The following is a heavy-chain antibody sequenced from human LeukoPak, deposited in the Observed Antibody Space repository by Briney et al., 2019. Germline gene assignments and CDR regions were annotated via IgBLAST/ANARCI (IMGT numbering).Heavy chain of an antibody. CDR2: ISSDGVKK. J-gene: IGHJ4*02. V-gene: IGHV3-30*09. Sequence: GGSLRLSCAASGFTFSTYAMHWVRQAPGKGLEWVAVISSDGVKKYYADSVKGRFAVSRDNSKNTLYLQMNSLRAEDTAVYYCATSTETTPFDYWGQGTLVTVSS. CDR1: GFTFSTYA. CDR3: ATSTETTPFDY. D-gene: IGHD4-11*01.